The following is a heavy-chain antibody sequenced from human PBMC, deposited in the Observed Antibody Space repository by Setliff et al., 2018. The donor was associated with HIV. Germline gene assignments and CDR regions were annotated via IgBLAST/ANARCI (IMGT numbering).Heavy chain of an antibody. CDR2: ISSSGSTT. V-gene: IGHV3-11*04. J-gene: IGHJ4*02. CDR1: GFTVSNDY. Sequence: PGGSLRLSCAASGFTVSNDYMTWIRQAPGKGLEWISYISSSGSTTYYADSVKGRFTISRDNTKNSLYLQMNSLRAEDTAVYYCARDPRSGWYLGFFDYWGQGTLVTVSS. CDR3: ARDPRSGWYLGFFDY. D-gene: IGHD6-19*01.